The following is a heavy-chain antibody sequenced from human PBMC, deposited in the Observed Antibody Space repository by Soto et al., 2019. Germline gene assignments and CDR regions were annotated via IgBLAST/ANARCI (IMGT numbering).Heavy chain of an antibody. J-gene: IGHJ1*01. CDR2: ISGSGGST. D-gene: IGHD3-22*01. CDR3: AKLGRGAMIVVFIWH. CDR1: GFTFSSYA. V-gene: IGHV3-23*01. Sequence: EVQLLESGGGLVQPGGSLRLSCAASGFTFSSYAMSWVRQAPGKGLEWVSAISGSGGSTYYADSVKGRFTISRDNSTYTLYLQMTSLRAEDTAVYYCAKLGRGAMIVVFIWHLGQGTLVTVSS.